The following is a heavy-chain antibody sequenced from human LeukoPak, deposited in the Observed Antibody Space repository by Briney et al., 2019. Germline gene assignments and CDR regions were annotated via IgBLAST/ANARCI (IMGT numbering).Heavy chain of an antibody. D-gene: IGHD6-19*01. V-gene: IGHV3-21*01. CDR3: ARDRIAVAGTAYYYYMDV. Sequence: GGSLRLSCAASGFTFSSYSMNWVRQAPGKGLEWVSSISSSSSYIYYADSVKGRFTISRDNAKNSLYLQMNSLRAEDTAVYYRARDRIAVAGTAYYYYMDVWGKGTTVTISS. CDR1: GFTFSSYS. J-gene: IGHJ6*03. CDR2: ISSSSSYI.